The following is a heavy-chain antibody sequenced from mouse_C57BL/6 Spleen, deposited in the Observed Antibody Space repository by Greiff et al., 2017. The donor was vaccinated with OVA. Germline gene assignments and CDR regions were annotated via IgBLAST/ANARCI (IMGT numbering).Heavy chain of an antibody. Sequence: VQLQQSGPELVKPGASVKISCKASGYSFTGYYMNWVKQSPEKSLEWIGEINPSTGGTTYNQKFKAKATLTVDKSSSTAYMQLKSLTSEDSAVYYCARRDYGRTDWGQGTTLTVSS. D-gene: IGHD1-1*01. J-gene: IGHJ2*01. V-gene: IGHV1-42*01. CDR3: ARRDYGRTD. CDR2: INPSTGGT. CDR1: GYSFTGYY.